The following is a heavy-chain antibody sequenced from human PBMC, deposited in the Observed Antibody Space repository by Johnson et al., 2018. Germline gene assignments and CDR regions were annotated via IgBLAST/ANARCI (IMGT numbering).Heavy chain of an antibody. J-gene: IGHJ6*02. CDR2: ISSSHSYI. CDR1: GGSFSGYY. CDR3: TTPDSGSYYWGVSYYYGMDV. V-gene: IGHV3-21*03. D-gene: IGHD3-10*01. Sequence: VQLQQWGAGLLKPSETLSLTCAVYGGSFSGYYWSWIRQAPGKGLEWVSCISSSHSYIYYADSVKGRFTISRDNAKNSLYLQMNSLKTEDTAVYYCTTPDSGSYYWGVSYYYGMDVWGQGTTVTVSS.